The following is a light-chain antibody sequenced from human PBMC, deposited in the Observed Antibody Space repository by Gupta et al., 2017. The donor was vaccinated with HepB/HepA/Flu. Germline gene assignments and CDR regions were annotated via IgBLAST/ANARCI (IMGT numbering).Light chain of an antibody. CDR1: SSNIGPGYD. CDR2: GNS. V-gene: IGLV1-40*01. Sequence: HSVLTHPPSVARAPGQRVTISCTGRSSNIGPGYDVHWYQQLPGTATKLLIYGNSNRPSGVHERFSGSKAGTSASLAITGLQAEDEADYCCQSDDSSQSGSVFGGGTKLTVL. CDR3: QSDDSSQSGSV. J-gene: IGLJ2*01.